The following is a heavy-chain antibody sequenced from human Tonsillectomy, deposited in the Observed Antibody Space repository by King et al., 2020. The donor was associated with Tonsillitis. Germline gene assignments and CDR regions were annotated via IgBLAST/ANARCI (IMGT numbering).Heavy chain of an antibody. CDR3: AKDTWELLPDY. V-gene: IGHV3-30*18. CDR1: GFIFTNYG. D-gene: IGHD1-26*01. Sequence: VQLVESGGGVVQPGRSLRLSCAASGFIFTNYGMHWVRQAPGKGLEWVAVISYDGINKYYADSVKGRFTISRDNSKNRLHLQMNSLRAEDTAVYYCAKDTWELLPDYWGQGTLVTVSS. J-gene: IGHJ4*02. CDR2: ISYDGINK.